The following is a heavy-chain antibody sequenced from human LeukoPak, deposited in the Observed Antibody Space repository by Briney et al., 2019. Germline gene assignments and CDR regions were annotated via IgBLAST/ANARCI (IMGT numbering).Heavy chain of an antibody. CDR3: AKSNGYGLIDI. D-gene: IGHD3-22*01. J-gene: IGHJ3*02. CDR1: GFTFSSYW. Sequence: GSLRLSCAASGFTFSSYWMSWVRQAPGKGLEWIGEMNHSGSTNYNLSLKSRVTMSVDTSKNQFSLKLSSVTAADTAVYYCAKSNGYGLIDIWGQGTMVTVSS. CDR2: MNHSGST. V-gene: IGHV4-34*08.